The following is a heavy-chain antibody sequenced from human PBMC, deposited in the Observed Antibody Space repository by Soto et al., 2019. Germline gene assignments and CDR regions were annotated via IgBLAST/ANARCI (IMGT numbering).Heavy chain of an antibody. CDR2: IWYDGSNK. CDR1: GFTFSSYG. CDR3: ARPRVYSGYDFDY. Sequence: QVQLVESGGGVVQPGRSLRLSCAASGFTFSSYGMHWVRQAPGKGLEWVAVIWYDGSNKYYADSVKGRFTISRDNSKNTLYLQMNSLRAEDTAVYYCARPRVYSGYDFDYWGQVTLVTVSS. J-gene: IGHJ4*02. D-gene: IGHD5-12*01. V-gene: IGHV3-33*01.